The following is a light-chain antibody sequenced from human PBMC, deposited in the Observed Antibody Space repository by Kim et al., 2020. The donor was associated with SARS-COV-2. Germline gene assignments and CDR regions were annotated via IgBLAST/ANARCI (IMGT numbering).Light chain of an antibody. CDR2: EAS. J-gene: IGKJ4*02. CDR1: QSIRNW. V-gene: IGKV1-5*01. CDR3: QQYNSNPRT. Sequence: DIQMTQSPSTLSASVGDRVTITCRASQSIRNWLAWYQQKPGKVPKLLIYEASNLESGVPSRFSGSGSGTEFTLTISSLQPDDFAIYYCQQYNSNPRTFGGVTKVDIK.